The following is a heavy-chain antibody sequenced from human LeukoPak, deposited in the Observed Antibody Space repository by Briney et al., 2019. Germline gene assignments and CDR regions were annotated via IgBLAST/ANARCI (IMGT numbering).Heavy chain of an antibody. D-gene: IGHD3-10*01. J-gene: IGHJ4*02. CDR1: GYTFTRYY. Sequence: GASVKVSCKASGYTFTRYYMHWVRQAPGQGLEWMGIINPSGGSTSYARKFQGRATMTRDTSTSTGYMELSSLRSEDTAVYYCARESGSASREFDYWGQGTLVTVSS. CDR2: INPSGGST. CDR3: ARESGSASREFDY. V-gene: IGHV1-46*01.